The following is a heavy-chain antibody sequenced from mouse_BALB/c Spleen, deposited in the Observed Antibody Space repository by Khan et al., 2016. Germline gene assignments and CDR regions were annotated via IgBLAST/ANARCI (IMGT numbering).Heavy chain of an antibody. D-gene: IGHD2-14*01. J-gene: IGHJ1*01. Sequence: QVQLVQPGPELTTTAETVKITCAASGYTLTDYSMHWVTTASGKGLKRTGWKTSEIGEPSYADDFKDRFAFSLDTSASTAYEQIKQLNIEATATSFYASRVRWDVEGGGGGTTVTVS. CDR3: ASRVRWDVEG. CDR2: KTSEIGEP. CDR1: GYTLTDYS. V-gene: IGHV9-2-1*01.